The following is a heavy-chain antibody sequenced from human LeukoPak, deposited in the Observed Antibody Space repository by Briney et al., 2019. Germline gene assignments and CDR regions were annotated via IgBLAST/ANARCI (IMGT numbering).Heavy chain of an antibody. J-gene: IGHJ4*02. CDR1: GFTFSSYG. Sequence: PGGSLRLSCAASGFTFSSYGMHWVRQAPGKGLEWVAFIRYDGSNKYYADSVKGRFTISRDNSKNTLYLQMNSLRAEDMAVYYCASGYCSGGSCSRNLDYWGQGTLVTVSS. D-gene: IGHD2-15*01. CDR2: IRYDGSNK. CDR3: ASGYCSGGSCSRNLDY. V-gene: IGHV3-30*02.